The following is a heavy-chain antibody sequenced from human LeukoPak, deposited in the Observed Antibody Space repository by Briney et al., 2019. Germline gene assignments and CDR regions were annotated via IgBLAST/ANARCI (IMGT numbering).Heavy chain of an antibody. J-gene: IGHJ4*02. CDR1: XXXX. CDR3: TTDFYDSSGLRY. CDR2: IKTKTDGGTT. D-gene: IGHD3-22*01. Sequence: XXXXMNWVRQAPGKGLEWVGRIKTKTDGGTTDYAAPVKGRLSISRDDSTKTMYLQMNSLKTEDTAVYYCTTDFYDSSGLRYWGQGTLVTVSS. V-gene: IGHV3-15*07.